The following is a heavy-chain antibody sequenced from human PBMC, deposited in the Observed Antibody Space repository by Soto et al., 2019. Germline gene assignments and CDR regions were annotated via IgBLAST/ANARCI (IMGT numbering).Heavy chain of an antibody. CDR1: GGSFSGYY. Sequence: NPSETLSLTCAVYGGSFSGYYWSWIRQPPGKGLEWIGEINHSGSTNYNPSLKSRVTISVDTSKNQFSLKLSSVTAADTAVYYCARGVSSGWYQYFDYWGQGTLVTVSS. CDR3: ARGVSSGWYQYFDY. J-gene: IGHJ4*02. CDR2: INHSGST. D-gene: IGHD6-19*01. V-gene: IGHV4-34*01.